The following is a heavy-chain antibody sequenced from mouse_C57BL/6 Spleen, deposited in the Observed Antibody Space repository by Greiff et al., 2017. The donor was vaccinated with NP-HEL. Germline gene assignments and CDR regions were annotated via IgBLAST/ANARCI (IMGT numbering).Heavy chain of an antibody. V-gene: IGHV5-4*01. J-gene: IGHJ1*03. CDR3: ARELTWYFDV. Sequence: EVQRVESGGGLVKPGGSLKLSCAASGFTFSSYAMSWVRQTPEKRLEWVATISDGGSYTYYPDNVKGRFTISRDNAKNNLYLQMSHLKSEDTAMYYCARELTWYFDVWGTGTTVTVSS. CDR2: ISDGGSYT. CDR1: GFTFSSYA.